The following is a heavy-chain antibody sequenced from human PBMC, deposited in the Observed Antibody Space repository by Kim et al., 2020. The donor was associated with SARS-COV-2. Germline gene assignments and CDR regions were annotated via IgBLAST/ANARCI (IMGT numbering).Heavy chain of an antibody. CDR1: GVSILSYY. CDR3: ARAGVGSGCAGGMDV. D-gene: IGHD3-10*01. J-gene: IGHJ6*02. V-gene: IGHV4-59*13. CDR2: VDYNGRP. Sequence: SETLSLTCTVSGVSILSYYWTWIRQAPGKGLEWIGYVDYNGRPTYNPSLKSRVTLATDTSENQVSLEVTSLTTADTAVYFCARAGVGSGCAGGMDVWG.